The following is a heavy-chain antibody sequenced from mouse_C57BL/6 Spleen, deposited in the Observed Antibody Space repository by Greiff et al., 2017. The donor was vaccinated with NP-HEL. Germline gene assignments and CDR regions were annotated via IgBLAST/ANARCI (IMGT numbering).Heavy chain of an antibody. J-gene: IGHJ4*01. CDR2: THPSDSDT. CDR3: AIFLLSMDY. D-gene: IGHD6-2*01. V-gene: IGHV1-74*01. CDR1: GYTFPSYW. Sequence: QVQLQPPGDALVTPGASVKVSSQASGYTFPSYWMPWVQPMLGPVFAWTGRTHPSDSDTNYNQKFKGKATLTVDRSSSTAYMQLSSLTSEDSAVYYCAIFLLSMDYWGQGTSVTVSS.